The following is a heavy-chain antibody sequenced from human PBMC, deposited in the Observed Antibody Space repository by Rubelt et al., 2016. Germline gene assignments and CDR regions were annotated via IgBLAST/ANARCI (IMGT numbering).Heavy chain of an antibody. D-gene: IGHD3-10*01. CDR1: GGSFSGYY. CDR2: INHSGST. Sequence: QVQLQQWGAGLLKPSETLSLTCAVYGGSFSGYYWSWIRQPPGKGLEWIGEINHSGSTNYNPSLKSRVTISVDTSKNQFSLTLSSVTAADTAVYYCARHHLASGDYWGQGTLVTVSS. CDR3: ARHHLASGDY. V-gene: IGHV4-34*01. J-gene: IGHJ4*02.